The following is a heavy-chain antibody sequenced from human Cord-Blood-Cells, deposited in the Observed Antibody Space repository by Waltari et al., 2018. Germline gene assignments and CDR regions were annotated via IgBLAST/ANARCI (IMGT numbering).Heavy chain of an antibody. CDR1: GGSFSGYY. V-gene: IGHV4-34*01. J-gene: IGHJ4*02. CDR3: TWQRLIPLGCDY. CDR2: SDQRGST. Sequence: QVQLQQWGAGPLKPSETLSLTCAANGGSFSGYYWSWIRQPPGKGLAWIGESDQRGSTNSNPSRKSRVTRSGGPAKSHCSLKLCSVTAADTAVGPTTWQRLIPLGCDYWGQGSRVTGSS. D-gene: IGHD6-25*01.